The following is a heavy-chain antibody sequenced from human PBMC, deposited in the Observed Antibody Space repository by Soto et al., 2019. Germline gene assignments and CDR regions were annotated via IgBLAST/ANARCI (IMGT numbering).Heavy chain of an antibody. Sequence: SETLSLTCTVSGGSISSGGYYWSWIRQHPGKGLEWIGYIYYSGSTYYNPSLKSRVTISVDTSKNQFSLKLSSVTAADTAVYYCASNSYGYLFFDYWGQGTLVTVSS. CDR3: ASNSYGYLFFDY. CDR1: GGSISSGGYY. V-gene: IGHV4-31*03. CDR2: IYYSGST. D-gene: IGHD5-18*01. J-gene: IGHJ4*02.